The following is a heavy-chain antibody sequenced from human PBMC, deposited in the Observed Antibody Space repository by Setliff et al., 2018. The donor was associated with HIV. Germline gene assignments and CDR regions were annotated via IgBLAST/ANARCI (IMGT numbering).Heavy chain of an antibody. J-gene: IGHJ6*02. CDR1: GGSISSGSYY. Sequence: SETLSLTCTVSGGSISSGSYYWNWIRQPAGKGLEWVGRIYTSGSTNYNPSLKSRVTISVDTSKNQFSLKLSSVTAADTAVYYCAREDYYYYGMDVWVPETLLVTVSS. CDR3: AREDYYYYGMDV. CDR2: IYTSGST. V-gene: IGHV4-61*02.